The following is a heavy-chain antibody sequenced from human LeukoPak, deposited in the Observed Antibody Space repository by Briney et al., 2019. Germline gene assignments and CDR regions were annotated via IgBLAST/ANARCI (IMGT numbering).Heavy chain of an antibody. CDR1: GFTFDDYA. V-gene: IGHV3-9*01. Sequence: PGGSLRLSCAASGFTFDDYAMHWVRQAPGKGLEWVSGISWNSGSIGYADSVKGRFTISRDNAKNSLYLQMNSLRAEDTALYYCAKDLHYYDSSGYPHWGQGTLVTVSS. D-gene: IGHD3-22*01. CDR3: AKDLHYYDSSGYPH. J-gene: IGHJ4*02. CDR2: ISWNSGSI.